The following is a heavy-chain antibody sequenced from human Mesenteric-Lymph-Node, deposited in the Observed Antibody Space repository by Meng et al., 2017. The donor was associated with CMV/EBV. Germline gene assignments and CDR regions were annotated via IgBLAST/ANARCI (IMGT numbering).Heavy chain of an antibody. D-gene: IGHD5-18*01. V-gene: IGHV4-61*01. J-gene: IGHJ6*02. CDR1: GGSVSSGSYY. CDR2: IYYSGST. Sequence: GSLRLSCTVSGGSVSSGSYYWSWIRQPPGKGLEWIGYIYYSGSTNYNPSLKSRVTISVDTSKNQFSLKLSSVTTADTAVYYCARDSRGYSYGYFYYGMDVWGQGTTVTVSS. CDR3: ARDSRGYSYGYFYYGMDV.